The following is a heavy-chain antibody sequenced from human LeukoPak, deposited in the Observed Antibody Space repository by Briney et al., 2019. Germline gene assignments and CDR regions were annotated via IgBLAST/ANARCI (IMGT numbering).Heavy chain of an antibody. CDR3: AREYCSGGSCPSDY. CDR2: ISSSSSTI. D-gene: IGHD2-15*01. CDR1: GFTFSSYS. J-gene: IGHJ4*02. Sequence: PGGSLRLSCAASGFTFSSYSMNWVRQAPGKGLEWVSYISSSSSTIYYADSVKGRFTISRDNAKNSLYLQMNSLRAEDTAVYYCAREYCSGGSCPSDYWGQGTLVTVSS. V-gene: IGHV3-48*04.